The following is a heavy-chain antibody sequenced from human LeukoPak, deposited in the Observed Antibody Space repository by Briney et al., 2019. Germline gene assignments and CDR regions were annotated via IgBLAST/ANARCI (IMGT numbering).Heavy chain of an antibody. CDR2: ISWNSGSI. D-gene: IGHD6-19*01. CDR1: GFTFDDYA. Sequence: PGGSLRLSCAASGFTFDDYAMHWVRQAPGKGLEWVSGISWNSGSIGYADSVKGRFTISRDNAKNSLYLQMNSLRAEDMALYYCAKGPIAEAGTYFDYWGQGTLVTVSS. V-gene: IGHV3-9*03. J-gene: IGHJ4*02. CDR3: AKGPIAEAGTYFDY.